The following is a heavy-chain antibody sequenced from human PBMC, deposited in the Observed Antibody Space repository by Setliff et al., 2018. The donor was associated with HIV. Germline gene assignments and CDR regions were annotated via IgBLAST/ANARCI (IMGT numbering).Heavy chain of an antibody. J-gene: IGHJ4*02. D-gene: IGHD3-10*01. CDR2: IYYSGST. CDR1: GGSLSGYY. V-gene: IGHV4-34*01. CDR3: ARWHPPYGFWEEDY. Sequence: SETLSLTCAVYGGSLSGYYWAWIRQPPGKGLEWIGNIYYSGSTYYNPSLKTRVTISVDGSKNQFSLKLKSVTAADTAVYYCARWHPPYGFWEEDYWGQGILVTVSS.